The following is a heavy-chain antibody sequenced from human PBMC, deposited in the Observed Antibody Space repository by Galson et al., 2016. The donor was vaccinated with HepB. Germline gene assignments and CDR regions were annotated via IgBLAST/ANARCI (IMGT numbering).Heavy chain of an antibody. Sequence: SVKVSCKASGVTFSNYVISWVRQAPGQGLEWMGGIIPIFGTANNAQKFQGRVTITADRFTSTAYMELSSLRSEDTAVYYCARLDAYNYPYYFDYWGQGTLVTVS. CDR3: ARLDAYNYPYYFDY. D-gene: IGHD5-24*01. J-gene: IGHJ4*02. CDR1: GVTFSNYV. CDR2: IIPIFGTA. V-gene: IGHV1-69*06.